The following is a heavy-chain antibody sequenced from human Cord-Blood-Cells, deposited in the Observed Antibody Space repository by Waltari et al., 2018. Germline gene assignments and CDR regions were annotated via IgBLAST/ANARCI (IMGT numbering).Heavy chain of an antibody. CDR3: AKRGDISSSSAFDI. CDR1: GYSFTSYW. J-gene: IGHJ3*02. CDR2: IYPGESDN. D-gene: IGHD6-6*01. Sequence: EVQLVQSGAEVKKPGESLKISCKGSGYSFTSYWIGWVRQIPGKGLEWMGIIYPGESDNKYSPSFQGQVTSSADKSISTATLQWSSLKASDTAMYYCAKRGDISSSSAFDIWGQGTMVTVSS. V-gene: IGHV5-51*03.